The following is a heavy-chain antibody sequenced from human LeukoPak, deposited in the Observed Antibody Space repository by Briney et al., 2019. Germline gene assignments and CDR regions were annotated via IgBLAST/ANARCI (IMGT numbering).Heavy chain of an antibody. CDR3: ARSGGTAIGNYERATFDY. D-gene: IGHD1-7*01. J-gene: IGHJ4*02. CDR2: TFYRSKGYN. Sequence: SQTLSLTCDIPGDSFSSNSTAWNWIRQSPSRGLEWLGRTFYRSKGYNEYEVSLKSRLTINADTSKTHFSLQLNSVTPEDTAVYYCARSGGTAIGNYERATFDYWGQGTLVTVSS. V-gene: IGHV6-1*01. CDR1: GDSFSSNSTA.